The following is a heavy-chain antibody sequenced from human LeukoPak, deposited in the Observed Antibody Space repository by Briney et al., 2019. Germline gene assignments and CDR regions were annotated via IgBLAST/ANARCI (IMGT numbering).Heavy chain of an antibody. CDR3: ANFCKDGEYGMVDAFDI. Sequence: PGGSLRLSCAASGFTFSSYAMSWVRQAPGKGLEWVSAISGSGGSTYYADSVKGRFTISRDNSKNTLYLQMNSLRAEDTAVYYCANFCKDGEYGMVDAFDIWGQGTMVTVSS. D-gene: IGHD4-17*01. J-gene: IGHJ3*02. V-gene: IGHV3-23*01. CDR2: ISGSGGST. CDR1: GFTFSSYA.